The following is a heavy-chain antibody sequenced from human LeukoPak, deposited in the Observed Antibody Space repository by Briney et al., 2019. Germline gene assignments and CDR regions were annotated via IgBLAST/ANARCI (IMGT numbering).Heavy chain of an antibody. D-gene: IGHD1-26*01. CDR3: ARDGWELLVGQQDCYLYMDV. J-gene: IGHJ6*03. V-gene: IGHV3-30*01. CDR2: ISSDGKNK. CDR1: GFTFSRYS. Sequence: GGSLRLSCTASGFTFSRYSMHWVRQAPGKGLEWVAVISSDGKNKYYADSVKGRFTISRDNSKNTQFLQMHSLRPEDTAVFYCARDGWELLVGQQDCYLYMDVWGKGTTVTVSS.